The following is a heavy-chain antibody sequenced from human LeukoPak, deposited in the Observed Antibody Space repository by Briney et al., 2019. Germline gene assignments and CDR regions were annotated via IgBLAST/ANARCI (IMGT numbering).Heavy chain of an antibody. CDR1: GYTFTSYD. CDR3: ARADDTMVRGAIIYYMDV. Sequence: GASVKVSCKASGYTFTSYDINWVRQATGQGLEWMGWMNPNSGNTGYAQKFQGRVTMTRNTSISTAYMELSSLRSEDTAVYYCARADDTMVRGAIIYYMDVWGKGTTVTVSS. CDR2: MNPNSGNT. V-gene: IGHV1-8*01. D-gene: IGHD3-10*01. J-gene: IGHJ6*03.